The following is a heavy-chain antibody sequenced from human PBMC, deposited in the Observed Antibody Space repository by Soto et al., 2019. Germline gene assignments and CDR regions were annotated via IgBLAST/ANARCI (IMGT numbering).Heavy chain of an antibody. D-gene: IGHD6-19*01. CDR1: GFTFSILA. J-gene: IGHJ4*02. V-gene: IGHV3-23*01. Sequence: GGSLRLSCAASGFTFSILAMGWVRQAPGKGLEWVSVIDYTGGTTYYTDSVKGRFIISRDNSKKILYLQMNSLRTEDTAIYYCAKDATRTSGWYYFDDWGRGAMVTVSS. CDR3: AKDATRTSGWYYFDD. CDR2: IDYTGGTT.